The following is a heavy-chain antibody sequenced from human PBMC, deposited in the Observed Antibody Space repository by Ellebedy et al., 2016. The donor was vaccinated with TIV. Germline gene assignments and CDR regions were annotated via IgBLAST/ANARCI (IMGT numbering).Heavy chain of an antibody. J-gene: IGHJ3*01. CDR3: AKARMRLYDGLEV. V-gene: IGHV3-9*01. Sequence: PGGSLRLSCAASGFVFDDYSMHGVRQAPGKGLEWVSSISWNSNTIAYADSVKGRFTISRDNAKSSLYLQMNGLRVEDTALYYCAKARMRLYDGLEVWGQGTMVTVSS. CDR1: GFVFDDYS. CDR2: ISWNSNTI.